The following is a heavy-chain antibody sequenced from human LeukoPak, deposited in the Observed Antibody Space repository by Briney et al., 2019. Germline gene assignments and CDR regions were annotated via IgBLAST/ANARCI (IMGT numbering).Heavy chain of an antibody. J-gene: IGHJ4*02. CDR3: ARETTKIFDY. V-gene: IGHV3-30-3*01. CDR2: VSFDANNE. Sequence: GGSPRLSCAVSGFTFRSYAMHWVRQAPGKGLEWVALVSFDANNEYYADSVKGRFTISRDNSKNTLYLQMNSLRAEDTAVYYCARETTKIFDYWGQGALVTVSS. D-gene: IGHD3-22*01. CDR1: GFTFRSYA.